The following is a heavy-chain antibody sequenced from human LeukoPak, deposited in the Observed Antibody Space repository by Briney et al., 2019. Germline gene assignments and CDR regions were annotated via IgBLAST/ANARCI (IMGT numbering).Heavy chain of an antibody. Sequence: PGGSLRLSCAASGFTFSGYDMSWVRQAPGKGLEWVSDICGSGGSTYYADSVRGGFTIPRHHSHNTLYLQMNSLRAEDTALYYCAKDLYSWSFSSFDYSGQGALVTLSS. D-gene: IGHD1-26*01. J-gene: IGHJ4*02. CDR2: ICGSGGST. CDR1: GFTFSGYD. V-gene: IGHV3-23*01. CDR3: AKDLYSWSFSSFDY.